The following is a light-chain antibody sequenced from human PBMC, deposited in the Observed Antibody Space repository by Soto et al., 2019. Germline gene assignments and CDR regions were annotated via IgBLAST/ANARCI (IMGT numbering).Light chain of an antibody. Sequence: QSVLSQPPSVSGAPGQRVTISCTGSSSNIGAGYDVQWYQQLPGTAPKLLIYGNMNRPSGVPDRFSGSKSGNTASLTISGLQAEDEADYYCSSYTSSSTLVFGTGTKVTVL. J-gene: IGLJ1*01. V-gene: IGLV1-40*01. CDR2: GNM. CDR1: SSNIGAGYD. CDR3: SSYTSSSTLV.